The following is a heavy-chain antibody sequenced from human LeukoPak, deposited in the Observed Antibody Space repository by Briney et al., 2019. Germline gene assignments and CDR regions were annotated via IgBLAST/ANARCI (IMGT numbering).Heavy chain of an antibody. CDR1: AYTFTNYG. J-gene: IGHJ4*02. CDR3: ARADVSAARPGY. Sequence: ASVTVSCTASAYTFTNYGISWVRQVPGQGLEWMGWISAYNGNTNYTQKLQGRVTITTDTSTSIAYLELRSLRSDDTAVYYCARADVSAARPGYWGQGTLVTVSS. CDR2: ISAYNGNT. D-gene: IGHD6-6*01. V-gene: IGHV1-18*01.